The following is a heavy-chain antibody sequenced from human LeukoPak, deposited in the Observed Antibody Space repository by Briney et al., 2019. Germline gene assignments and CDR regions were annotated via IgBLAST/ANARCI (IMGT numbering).Heavy chain of an antibody. Sequence: SETLSLTCAVYGGSFSGYYWSWIHQPPGKGLEWIGEINHSGSTNYNPSLKSRVTISVDTSKNQFSLKLSSVTAADTAVYYCARHARNYYGSGSYYKGWFDPWGQGTLVTVSS. CDR3: ARHARNYYGSGSYYKGWFDP. D-gene: IGHD3-10*01. J-gene: IGHJ5*02. CDR1: GGSFSGYY. CDR2: INHSGST. V-gene: IGHV4-34*01.